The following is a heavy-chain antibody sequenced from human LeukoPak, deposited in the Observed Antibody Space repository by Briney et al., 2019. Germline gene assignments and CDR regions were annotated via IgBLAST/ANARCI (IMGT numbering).Heavy chain of an antibody. CDR2: IIPILGIA. CDR3: ASNPLKRFLEWLSYNWFDP. J-gene: IGHJ5*02. Sequence: GASVKVSCKASGGTFSSYAISWVRLAPGQGLEWMGRIIPILGIANYAQKFQGRVTITADKSTSTAYMELSSLRSEDTAVYYCASNPLKRFLEWLSYNWFDPWGQGTLVTVSS. V-gene: IGHV1-69*04. CDR1: GGTFSSYA. D-gene: IGHD3-3*01.